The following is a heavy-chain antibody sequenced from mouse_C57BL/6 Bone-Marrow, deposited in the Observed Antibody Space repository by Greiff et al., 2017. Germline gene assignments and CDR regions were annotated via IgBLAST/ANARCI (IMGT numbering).Heavy chain of an antibody. D-gene: IGHD2-14*01. Sequence: EVQLVESGGGLVKPGGSLKLSCAASGFTFSSYTMSWVRQTPEKRLEWVATISGGGGNTYYPDSVKGRFTISRDNAKNTLYLQMSRLKSEDTALYYCASEGVLDIGYWGQGTTLTVSS. CDR1: GFTFSSYT. CDR2: ISGGGGNT. CDR3: ASEGVLDIGY. V-gene: IGHV5-9*01. J-gene: IGHJ2*01.